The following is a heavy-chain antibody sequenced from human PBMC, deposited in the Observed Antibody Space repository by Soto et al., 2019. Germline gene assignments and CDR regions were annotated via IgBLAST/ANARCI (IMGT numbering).Heavy chain of an antibody. CDR3: ARQPRILTGYSGHFAY. D-gene: IGHD3-9*01. CDR1: GGSISSSSYY. V-gene: IGHV4-39*01. J-gene: IGHJ4*02. Sequence: PSETLSLTCTVSGGSISSSSYYWGWIRQPPGKGLEWIGSIYYSGSTYYTPSLKMRVTISVDTSKNQFSLKRSSVTAADTAVYYCARQPRILTGYSGHFAYWGQGTLVTVSS. CDR2: IYYSGST.